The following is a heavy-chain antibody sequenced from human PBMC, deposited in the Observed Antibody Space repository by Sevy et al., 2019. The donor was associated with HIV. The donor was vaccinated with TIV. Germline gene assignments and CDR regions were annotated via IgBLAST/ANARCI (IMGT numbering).Heavy chain of an antibody. D-gene: IGHD2-15*01. V-gene: IGHV3-7*01. Sequence: GGSLRLSCAASGFTFSSYWMSWVRQAPGKGLEWVANIKQDGSEKYYVDSVKGRFTISRDNAKNSLCLQMNGLRAEDTAVYYCARAGDCSGGSCYSRLDYYYGMDVWGQGTTVTVSS. CDR1: GFTFSSYW. J-gene: IGHJ6*02. CDR2: IKQDGSEK. CDR3: ARAGDCSGGSCYSRLDYYYGMDV.